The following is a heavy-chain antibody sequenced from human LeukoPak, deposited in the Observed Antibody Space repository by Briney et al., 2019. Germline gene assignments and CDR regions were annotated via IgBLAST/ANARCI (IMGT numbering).Heavy chain of an antibody. J-gene: IGHJ4*02. D-gene: IGHD3-3*01. CDR2: ISAYNGNT. Sequence: ASVKVSCKASGYTFTSYGISWVRQAPGQGLEWMGWISAYNGNTNYAQKLQGRVTMTTDTSTSTAYMELRSLRSDDTAVYYCARDRDFWSGYTPFDYWGQGTLVTVSS. V-gene: IGHV1-18*01. CDR3: ARDRDFWSGYTPFDY. CDR1: GYTFTSYG.